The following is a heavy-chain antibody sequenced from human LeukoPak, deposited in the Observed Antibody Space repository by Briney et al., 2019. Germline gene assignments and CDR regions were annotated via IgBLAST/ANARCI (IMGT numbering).Heavy chain of an antibody. CDR1: GFTFSIYA. CDR3: AKAXXTYYYGSGTQGS. CDR2: ISGSGGST. D-gene: IGHD3-10*01. V-gene: IGHV3-23*01. J-gene: IGHJ4*02. Sequence: GGSLRLSCAASGFTFSIYAMSWVRQAPGKGLEWVSAISGSGGSTYYADSVKGWFTISRDNSKNTLYLQRDSLRAEDPASYYXAKAXXTYYYGSGTQGSXGQXTXVTVXS.